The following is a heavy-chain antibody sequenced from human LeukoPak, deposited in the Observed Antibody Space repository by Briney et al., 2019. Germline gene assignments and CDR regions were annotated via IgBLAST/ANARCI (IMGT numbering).Heavy chain of an antibody. Sequence: TGGSLRLSCAASGFTFSSYAMSWVRQAPGKGLEWVSAISGGGGSTYYADSGKGRFTISRDNSKNTLYLQMNSLRAEDTAVYYCAKLIAVAGTGYYWGQGNLVTVSS. CDR2: ISGGGGST. V-gene: IGHV3-23*01. CDR1: GFTFSSYA. J-gene: IGHJ4*02. D-gene: IGHD6-19*01. CDR3: AKLIAVAGTGYY.